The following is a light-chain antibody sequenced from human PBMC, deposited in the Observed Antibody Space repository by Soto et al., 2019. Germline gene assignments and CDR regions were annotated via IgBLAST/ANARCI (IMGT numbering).Light chain of an antibody. CDR1: ETIRNNY. Sequence: QSPGTLSLSPGEGATLSCRARETIRNNYLAWYQQKPGQAPRLLIYGASVRATGVPDRFSGSGSGTDFTLTISRLEPEGFAVYYCQQYTSSLNTFGQGTLLEIK. CDR3: QQYTSSLNT. J-gene: IGKJ5*01. V-gene: IGKV3-20*01. CDR2: GAS.